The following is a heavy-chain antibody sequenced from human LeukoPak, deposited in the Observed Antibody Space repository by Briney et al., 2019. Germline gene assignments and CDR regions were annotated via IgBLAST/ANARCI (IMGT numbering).Heavy chain of an antibody. Sequence: ASVKVSCKASGYTFTGHYINWVRHAPGPGHEWMGWIHANSGGTKYAQKFQGRVTMTRDTSISTACMELSRLRSDDTAVYYCAKDGQSRAFDYWGEGTLVTVSS. CDR3: AKDGQSRAFDY. CDR2: IHANSGGT. CDR1: GYTFTGHY. D-gene: IGHD2-2*01. V-gene: IGHV1-2*02. J-gene: IGHJ4*02.